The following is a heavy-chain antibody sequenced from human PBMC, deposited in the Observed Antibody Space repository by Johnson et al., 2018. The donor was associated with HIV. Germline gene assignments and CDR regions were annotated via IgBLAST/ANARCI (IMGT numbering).Heavy chain of an antibody. CDR2: IKQDGNEK. Sequence: VQLVESGGGLVQPGGSLRLSCAASGFTFSRYWMSWVRQAPGKGLEWVANIKQDGNEKYSVDSVKGRFTISRDNAKNSLYLQMNSLKAEDTAVYYCARVGGLYYYDSSGYRDDAFDIWGQGTMVTVSS. CDR1: GFTFSRYW. D-gene: IGHD3-22*01. J-gene: IGHJ3*02. V-gene: IGHV3-7*01. CDR3: ARVGGLYYYDSSGYRDDAFDI.